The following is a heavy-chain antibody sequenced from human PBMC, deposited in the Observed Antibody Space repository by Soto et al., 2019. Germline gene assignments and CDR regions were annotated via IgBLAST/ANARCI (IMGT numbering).Heavy chain of an antibody. D-gene: IGHD2-2*02. V-gene: IGHV4-31*03. J-gene: IGHJ6*02. CDR1: GGSISSGGYY. Sequence: QVQLQESGPGLVKPSQTLSLTCTVSGGSISSGGYYWSWIRQHPGKGLEWIGYIYYSGSTYYNPSLKSRVTISVDTSKNQFSLKLSSVTAADTAVYYCARGRSYCSSTSCYRGHYYYGMDVWGQGTTVTVSS. CDR3: ARGRSYCSSTSCYRGHYYYGMDV. CDR2: IYYSGST.